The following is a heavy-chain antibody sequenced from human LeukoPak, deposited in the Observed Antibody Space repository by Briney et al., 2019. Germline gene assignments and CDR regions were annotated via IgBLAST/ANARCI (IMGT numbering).Heavy chain of an antibody. J-gene: IGHJ5*02. V-gene: IGHV1-46*01. CDR1: GYTFTSYY. Sequence: ASVKVSCKASGYTFTSYYMHLVRQAPGQGLEWMGIINPSGGSTSDAQRFQGRITMTRDTSTSTVYMELSSLRSEDTAVYYCARRFRGYNWFDPWGQGTLVTVSS. D-gene: IGHD5-24*01. CDR2: INPSGGST. CDR3: ARRFRGYNWFDP.